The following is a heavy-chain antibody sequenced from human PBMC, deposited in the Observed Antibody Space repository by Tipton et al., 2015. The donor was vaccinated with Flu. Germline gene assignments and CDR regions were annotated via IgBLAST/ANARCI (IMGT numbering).Heavy chain of an antibody. CDR2: VSGGGGTR. Sequence: SLRLSCVASGFTFSRYAMSWVRQTPGKGLEWVSGVSGGGGTRYLADSVKGRFTISRDYSKNTLYLQMNSLRVEDTAVYYCAKVIPELVAGLDYWGQGTLVTVSS. CDR3: AKVIPELVAGLDY. D-gene: IGHD6-19*01. J-gene: IGHJ4*02. V-gene: IGHV3-23*01. CDR1: GFTFSRYA.